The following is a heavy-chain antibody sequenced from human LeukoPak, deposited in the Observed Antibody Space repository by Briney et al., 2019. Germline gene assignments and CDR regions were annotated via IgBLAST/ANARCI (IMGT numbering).Heavy chain of an antibody. V-gene: IGHV3-23*01. Sequence: PGGCLRLSRAASVFPHSRYVISCVPDAPRRGRECGSDISGRGGSTSYAASVKGRLTISRDNSKNTVYLKMNSLRAEDTAVYFCARGLPGSGYYYFDYWGQGTLVTVSS. CDR2: ISGRGGST. D-gene: IGHD3-3*01. CDR1: VFPHSRYV. J-gene: IGHJ4*02. CDR3: ARGLPGSGYYYFDY.